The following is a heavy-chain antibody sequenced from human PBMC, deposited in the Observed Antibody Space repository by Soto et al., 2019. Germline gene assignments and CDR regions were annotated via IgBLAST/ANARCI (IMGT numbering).Heavy chain of an antibody. D-gene: IGHD3-16*01. CDR3: ARSLDGLDV. CDR1: GFNFSSYA. J-gene: IGHJ6*02. Sequence: QVQLVESGGGVVRPGGLLRLSCAASGFNFSSYAMYWVRQAPGKGLEWVAVIWNDGSKRYHADSVKGRFTISRDNYKSALYLQMSSVRDEDTAVYYCARSLDGLDVWGQGTTVYVSS. CDR2: IWNDGSKR. V-gene: IGHV3-33*01.